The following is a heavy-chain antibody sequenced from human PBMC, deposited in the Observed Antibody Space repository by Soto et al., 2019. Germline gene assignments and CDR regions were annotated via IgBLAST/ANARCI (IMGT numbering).Heavy chain of an antibody. CDR3: ARHPERIAEIGWFDP. CDR1: GITFSSYS. V-gene: IGHV3-48*01. Sequence: EVQLVESGGGLVQPGGSLRLSCAASGITFSSYSMNWVRQAPGKGLEWVPYISSSSSTIYYVDSVKGRFTIYRDNAKNSLYLQMNSLRAEDTAVYYCARHPERIAEIGWFDPWGQGTLVTVSS. J-gene: IGHJ5*02. D-gene: IGHD6-13*01. CDR2: ISSSSSTI.